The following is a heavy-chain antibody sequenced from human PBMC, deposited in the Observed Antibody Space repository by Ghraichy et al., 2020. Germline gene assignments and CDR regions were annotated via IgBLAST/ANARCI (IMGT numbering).Heavy chain of an antibody. CDR2: IYYSGST. CDR3: ARRNVYYYDSSGPRVAFDI. CDR1: GGSISSSSYY. J-gene: IGHJ3*02. D-gene: IGHD3-22*01. V-gene: IGHV4-39*01. Sequence: SETLSLTCTVSGGSISSSSYYWGWIRQPPGKGLEWIGSIYYSGSTYYNPSLKSRVTISVDTSKNQFSLKLSSVTAADTAVYYCARRNVYYYDSSGPRVAFDIWGQGTMVTVSS.